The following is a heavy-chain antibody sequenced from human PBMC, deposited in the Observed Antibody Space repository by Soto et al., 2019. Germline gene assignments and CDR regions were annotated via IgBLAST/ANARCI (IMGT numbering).Heavy chain of an antibody. D-gene: IGHD3-3*01. J-gene: IGHJ6*02. CDR1: GYSFTSYW. Sequence: PGESLKISCKGSGYSFTSYWIGWVRQMPGKGLEWMGIIYPGDSNTRYSPSLQGQVTISVDKSISTAYLQWSSLKATDTAMYYCARHAYDFWSGHPNPRYYYGMAVWGQGTTVTVSS. CDR2: IYPGDSNT. V-gene: IGHV5-51*01. CDR3: ARHAYDFWSGHPNPRYYYGMAV.